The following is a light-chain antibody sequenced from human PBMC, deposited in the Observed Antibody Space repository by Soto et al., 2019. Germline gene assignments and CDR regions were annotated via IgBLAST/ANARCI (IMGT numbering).Light chain of an antibody. CDR1: QSFRGL. Sequence: EVVMTQSPATLYVSPGERASLSCRASQSFRGLLAWYQQKPGQAPRLLIYDAYNRATGIPPRFSGSGSGTDFTLTISSLEPEDSAVYYCQQRHMWPITFGQGTRLEIK. J-gene: IGKJ5*01. CDR2: DAY. V-gene: IGKV3-11*01. CDR3: QQRHMWPIT.